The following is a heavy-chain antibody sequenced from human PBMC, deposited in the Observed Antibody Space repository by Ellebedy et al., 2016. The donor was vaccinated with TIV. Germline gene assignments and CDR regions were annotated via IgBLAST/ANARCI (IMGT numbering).Heavy chain of an antibody. CDR2: ISWNSGSI. CDR3: AGANYYGSGSYLSFFDY. V-gene: IGHV3-9*01. CDR1: AFTFSRYA. Sequence: SLKISCAASAFTFSRYAMHWVRQAPGKGLEWVSGISWNSGSIGYADSVKGRFTISRDNAKNTLYLQMNSLRAEDTAVYYCAGANYYGSGSYLSFFDYWGQGTLVTVSS. J-gene: IGHJ4*02. D-gene: IGHD3-10*01.